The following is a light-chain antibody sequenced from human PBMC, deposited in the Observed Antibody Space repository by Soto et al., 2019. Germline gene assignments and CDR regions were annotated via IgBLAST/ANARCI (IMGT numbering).Light chain of an antibody. CDR1: QGIRND. CDR2: VAS. V-gene: IGKV1-6*01. J-gene: IGKJ1*01. Sequence: AIPMTQSPSSLSASVGDRVTITCRASQGIRNDLGWYQQKPGKAPKLLIYVASSLQSGIPSRFSGSGSGTDFTLTISSLQPEDIATYYCLQHYNYPWTFGQGTKVEIK. CDR3: LQHYNYPWT.